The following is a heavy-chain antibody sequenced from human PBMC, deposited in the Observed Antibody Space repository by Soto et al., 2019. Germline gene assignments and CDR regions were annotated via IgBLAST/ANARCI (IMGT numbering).Heavy chain of an antibody. CDR1: GFTFSSYG. Sequence: QVQLVESGGGVVQPGRSLRLSCAASGFTFSSYGMHWVRQAPGKGLEWVAVIWYDGSNKYYADSVKGRFTISRDNSKNTLYLQMISLRAEDTAVYFCARFSSSWYGRIDYWGQGTLVTVSS. CDR2: IWYDGSNK. D-gene: IGHD6-13*01. CDR3: ARFSSSWYGRIDY. V-gene: IGHV3-33*01. J-gene: IGHJ4*02.